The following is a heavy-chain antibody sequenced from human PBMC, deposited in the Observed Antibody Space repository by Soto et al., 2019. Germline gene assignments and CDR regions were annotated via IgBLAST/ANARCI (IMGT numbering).Heavy chain of an antibody. Sequence: GGSLRLSCAASGFTFSSYGMHWVRQAPGKGLEWVAVIWYDGSNKYYADSVKGRFTISRDNSKNTLYLQMNSLRAEDTAVYYCARGPIFDCGGDCYPFDYWGQGTLVTVSS. CDR3: ARGPIFDCGGDCYPFDY. V-gene: IGHV3-33*01. CDR2: IWYDGSNK. D-gene: IGHD2-21*01. J-gene: IGHJ4*02. CDR1: GFTFSSYG.